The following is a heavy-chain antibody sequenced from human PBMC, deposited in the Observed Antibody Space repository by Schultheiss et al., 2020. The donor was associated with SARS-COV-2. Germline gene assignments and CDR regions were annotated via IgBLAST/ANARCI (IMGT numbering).Heavy chain of an antibody. J-gene: IGHJ6*02. V-gene: IGHV3-23*01. D-gene: IGHD3-3*01. CDR2: ISGSGGST. CDR1: GFTFSSYA. CDR3: AREPYYDFWSGYYSNYYYGMDV. Sequence: GGSLRLSCAASGFTFSSYAMSWVRQAPGKGLEWVSAISGSGGSTYYADSVKGRFTISRDNAKNSLYLQMNSLRAEDTAVYYCAREPYYDFWSGYYSNYYYGMDVWGQGTTVTVSS.